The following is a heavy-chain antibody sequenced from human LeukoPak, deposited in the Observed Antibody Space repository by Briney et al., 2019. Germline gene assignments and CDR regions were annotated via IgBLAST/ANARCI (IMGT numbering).Heavy chain of an antibody. D-gene: IGHD2-2*01. CDR2: IYYSGST. Sequence: SETLSLTCTVSGGSISSSSYYWGWIRQPPGKGLEWIGSIYYSGSTYYNPSLQSRVTISVDTSKNQFSLRLSSVTAADTAVYYCARSRYCSSTSCYLTSIRKSFDPWGQGTLVTVSS. CDR1: GGSISSSSYY. J-gene: IGHJ5*02. V-gene: IGHV4-39*01. CDR3: ARSRYCSSTSCYLTSIRKSFDP.